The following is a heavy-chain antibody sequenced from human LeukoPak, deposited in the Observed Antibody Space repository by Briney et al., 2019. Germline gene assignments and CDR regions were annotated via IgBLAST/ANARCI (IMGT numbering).Heavy chain of an antibody. J-gene: IGHJ4*02. CDR2: INPNSGGT. CDR3: ARSIAAAAPFDY. V-gene: IGHV1-2*04. Sequence: GGSLRLSCAASGFTFSSYAMHWVRQAPGQGLEWMGWINPNSGGTNYAQKFQGWVTMTRDTSISTAYMELSRLRSDDTAVYYCARSIAAAAPFDYWGQGTLVTVSS. D-gene: IGHD6-13*01. CDR1: GFTFSSYA.